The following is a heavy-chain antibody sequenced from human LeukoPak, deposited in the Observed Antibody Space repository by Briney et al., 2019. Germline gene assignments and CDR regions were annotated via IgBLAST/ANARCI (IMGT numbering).Heavy chain of an antibody. J-gene: IGHJ4*02. V-gene: IGHV1-69*04. CDR2: IIPILGIA. CDR1: GGTFSSYA. CDR3: ASVCSSNTCSADY. D-gene: IGHD2-2*01. Sequence: ASVKVSCKASGGTFSSYAISWVRQAPGQGLEWMGRIIPILGIANYAQKFQGRVTITADKSTSTAYMELSSLRSEDTAVYYCASVCSSNTCSADYWGQGTLVTASS.